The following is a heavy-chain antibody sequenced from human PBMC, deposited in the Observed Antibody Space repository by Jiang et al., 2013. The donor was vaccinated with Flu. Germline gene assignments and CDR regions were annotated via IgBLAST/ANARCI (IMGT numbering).Heavy chain of an antibody. V-gene: IGHV3-21*01. CDR3: ARWNADYGGNSGPMSAFDI. D-gene: IGHD4-23*01. CDR2: ISSSSSYI. J-gene: IGHJ3*02. CDR1: GFTFSSYS. Sequence: VQLLESGGGLVKPGGSLRLSCAASGFTFSSYSMNWVRQAPGKGLEWVSSISSSSSYIYYADSVKGRFTISRDNAKNSLYLQMNSLRAEDTAVYYCARWNADYGGNSGPMSAFDIWGQGTMVTVSS.